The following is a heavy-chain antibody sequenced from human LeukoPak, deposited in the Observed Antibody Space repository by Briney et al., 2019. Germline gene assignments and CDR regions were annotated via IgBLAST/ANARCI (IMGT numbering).Heavy chain of an antibody. J-gene: IGHJ4*02. CDR3: ASSVVVDVRGAYGY. CDR2: IKPDGSQK. D-gene: IGHD2-15*01. V-gene: IGHV3-7*01. Sequence: QSGGSLRLSCAASGFTFSSCWMKWVRQAPGKGLEWVANIKPDGSQKYYVDSVKGRFTISRDNAKNSLYLQMNSLRAEDTAVYYCASSVVVDVRGAYGYWGQGTLVTVSS. CDR1: GFTFSSCW.